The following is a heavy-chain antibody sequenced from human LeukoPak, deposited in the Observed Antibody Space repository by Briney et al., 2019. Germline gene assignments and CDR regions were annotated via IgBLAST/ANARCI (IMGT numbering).Heavy chain of an antibody. D-gene: IGHD5-24*01. V-gene: IGHV3-48*03. CDR2: ISRSGSTR. CDR3: AKDREWLQLQGFDY. CDR1: GFTFSSYE. J-gene: IGHJ4*02. Sequence: GGSLRLSCAASGFTFSSYERNWVRQAPGKGLEWVSYISRSGSTRYYADSVKGRFTISRDNGKNSLFLQMNSLRAEDTAVYYCAKDREWLQLQGFDYWGQGTLVTVSS.